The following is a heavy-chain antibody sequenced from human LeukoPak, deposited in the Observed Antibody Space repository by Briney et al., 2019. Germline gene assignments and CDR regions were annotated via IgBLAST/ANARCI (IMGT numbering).Heavy chain of an antibody. D-gene: IGHD3-16*02. CDR1: GYTFTSYG. Sequence: ASVKVSCKASGYTFTSYGLSWVRQAPGQGLEWMGWISTYNDNTHYAQKFQGRVTMTTDTSTNTAYMELRSLRSEDTAVYYCAREMGEGVIVIAYWGQGTLVTVSS. CDR2: ISTYNDNT. V-gene: IGHV1-18*01. J-gene: IGHJ4*02. CDR3: AREMGEGVIVIAY.